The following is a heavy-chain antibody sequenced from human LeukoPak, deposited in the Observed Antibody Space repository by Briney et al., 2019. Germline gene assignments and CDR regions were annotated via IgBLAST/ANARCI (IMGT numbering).Heavy chain of an antibody. Sequence: QSSETLSLTCTVSGGSLSPYNWNWIRQPPGKGLEWIGYIYYNGNTNYNPSLKSRASISIDTSKQQFSLRLSSVTAADTAIYYCAGGGSRAVTAVIVDYWGQGNLVTVSP. J-gene: IGHJ4*02. CDR2: IYYNGNT. CDR3: AGGGSRAVTAVIVDY. CDR1: GGSLSPYN. D-gene: IGHD4-17*01. V-gene: IGHV4-59*01.